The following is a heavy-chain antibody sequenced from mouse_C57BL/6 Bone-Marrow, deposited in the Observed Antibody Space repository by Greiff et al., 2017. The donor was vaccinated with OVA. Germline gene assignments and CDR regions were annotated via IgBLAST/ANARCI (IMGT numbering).Heavy chain of an antibody. V-gene: IGHV5-17*01. J-gene: IGHJ4*01. Sequence: EVKLMESGGGLVKPGGSLKLSCAASGFTFSDYGMHWVRQAPEKGLEWVAYISSGSSTIYYADTVKGRFTISRDNAKNTLFLQMTSLRSEDTAMYYCARLAITTVVKMDYWGQGTSVTVAS. CDR2: ISSGSSTI. CDR1: GFTFSDYG. D-gene: IGHD1-1*01. CDR3: ARLAITTVVKMDY.